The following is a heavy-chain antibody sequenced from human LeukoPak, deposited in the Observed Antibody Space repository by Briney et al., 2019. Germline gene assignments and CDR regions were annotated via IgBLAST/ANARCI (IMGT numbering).Heavy chain of an antibody. J-gene: IGHJ4*02. CDR3: ARDRPTGASRIFVVQ. V-gene: IGHV3-21*06. D-gene: IGHD2-15*01. CDR2: MSCVSRYI. CDR1: RFTFTTYA. Sequence: PRCSDTLSCTASRFTFTTYAMTWVRQAPGKGLEWISSMSCVSRYIYYADSVRGRFTISRDNTRNSLYLAMNNLRAEDTAIYYCARDRPTGASRIFVVQWGQGTPVTVCS.